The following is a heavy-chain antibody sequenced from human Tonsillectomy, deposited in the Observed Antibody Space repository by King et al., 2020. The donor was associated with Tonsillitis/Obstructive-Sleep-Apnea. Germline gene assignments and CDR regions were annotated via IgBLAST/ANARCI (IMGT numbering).Heavy chain of an antibody. J-gene: IGHJ4*02. CDR2: INHSGST. CDR1: GGSFSGYY. D-gene: IGHD3-16*02. CDR3: AGPFGGVIVPSH. V-gene: IGHV4-34*01. Sequence: VQLQQWGAGLLKPSETLSLTCAVYGGSFSGYYWSWIRQPPGKGLEWIGEINHSGSTNYNPSLKSRVTISVDTSKNQFSLKLSSETAADTAVYYCAGPFGGVIVPSHWGQGTLVTVSS.